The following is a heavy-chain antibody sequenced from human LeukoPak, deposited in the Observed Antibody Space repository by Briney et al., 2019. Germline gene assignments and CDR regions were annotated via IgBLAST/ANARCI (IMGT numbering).Heavy chain of an antibody. V-gene: IGHV3-20*04. CDR1: GFTFTDYG. CDR3: AKDMGYYDSSGYSALFDY. CDR2: ISWNGGST. D-gene: IGHD3-22*01. J-gene: IGHJ4*02. Sequence: GGSLRLSCAASGFTFTDYGMSWVRQTPGKGLEWVSGISWNGGSTGYADSVKGRFTISRDNAKNSLYLQMNSLRAEDTALYYCAKDMGYYDSSGYSALFDYWGQGTLVTVSS.